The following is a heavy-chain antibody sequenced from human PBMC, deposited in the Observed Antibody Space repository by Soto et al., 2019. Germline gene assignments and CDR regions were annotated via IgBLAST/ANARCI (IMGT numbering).Heavy chain of an antibody. CDR2: INHSGST. D-gene: IGHD3-3*01. CDR1: GGSFSGYY. CDR3: ARGRRFLECLFSPSFYYYGMDV. J-gene: IGHJ6*02. Sequence: QVQLQQWGAGLLKPSETLSLTCAVYGGSFSGYYWSWMRQPPGKGLEWIGEINHSGSTNYNPSLTNRVTISVDTSKNQFSLELSSVTAADTAVYYCARGRRFLECLFSPSFYYYGMDVWGQGTTVTVSS. V-gene: IGHV4-34*01.